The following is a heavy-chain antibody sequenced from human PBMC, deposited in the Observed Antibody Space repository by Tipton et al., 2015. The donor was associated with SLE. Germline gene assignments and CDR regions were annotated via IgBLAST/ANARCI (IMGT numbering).Heavy chain of an antibody. CDR2: MYYNRDT. CDR1: GASISSHY. V-gene: IGHV4-59*11. CDR3: ARVVYSGAFDI. J-gene: IGHJ3*02. Sequence: GLVKPSETLSLTCTVSGASISSHYWNWIRQTPGKGLEWIGYMYYNRDTNYNRSLKSRVTMSIDTSKNQFSLRLSSVTAADTAVYYCARVVYSGAFDIWGQGTIVTVSS. D-gene: IGHD2-15*01.